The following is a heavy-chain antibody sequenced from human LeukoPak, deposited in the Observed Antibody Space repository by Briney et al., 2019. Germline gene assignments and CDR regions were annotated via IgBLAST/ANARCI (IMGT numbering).Heavy chain of an antibody. CDR3: AVDILTGQSYYYYMDV. CDR2: IYHSGST. J-gene: IGHJ6*03. Sequence: SETLSLTCTVSGYSISSGYYWGWIRQPPGKGLEWIGSIYHSGSTYYNPSLKSRVTISVDTSKNQFSLKLSSVTAADTAVYYCAVDILTGQSYYYYMDVWGKGTTVTISS. CDR1: GYSISSGYY. D-gene: IGHD3-9*01. V-gene: IGHV4-38-2*02.